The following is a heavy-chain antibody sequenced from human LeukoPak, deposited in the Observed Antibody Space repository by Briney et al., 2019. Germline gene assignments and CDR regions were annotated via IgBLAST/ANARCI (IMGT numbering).Heavy chain of an antibody. Sequence: SETLSLTCTVSGGSINNYFWSWIRQPAGKGLEWIGRIYSSGSNNYNPSLKSRVTMSLDTSKNHLSLNLSSVTAADTAVYYCAREPTSGREPTSGRPLDYWGQGTLVTVSS. CDR2: IYSSGSN. CDR3: AREPTSGREPTSGRPLDY. J-gene: IGHJ4*02. CDR1: GGSINNYF. V-gene: IGHV4-4*07. D-gene: IGHD5-12*01.